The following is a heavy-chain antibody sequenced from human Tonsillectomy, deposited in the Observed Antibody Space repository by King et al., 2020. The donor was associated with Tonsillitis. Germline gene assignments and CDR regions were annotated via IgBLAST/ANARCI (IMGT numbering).Heavy chain of an antibody. Sequence: LVQSGAEVKKPGASVKVSCKASGYTFTSYYMHWVRQAPGQGLEWMGIINPSGGSTSYAQKFQGRVTMTRDTSTSTVYMELSSLRSEDTAVYYCARDRPDYYDSSGPDYWGQGTLVTVSS. J-gene: IGHJ4*02. CDR3: ARDRPDYYDSSGPDY. V-gene: IGHV1-46*03. CDR1: GYTFTSYY. CDR2: INPSGGST. D-gene: IGHD3-22*01.